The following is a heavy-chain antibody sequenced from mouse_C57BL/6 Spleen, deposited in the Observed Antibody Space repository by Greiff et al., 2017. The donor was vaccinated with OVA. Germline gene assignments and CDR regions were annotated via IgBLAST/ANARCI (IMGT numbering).Heavy chain of an antibody. J-gene: IGHJ2*01. CDR3: ARSLTGDFDY. CDR1: GYAFSSYW. Sequence: QVQLKESGAELVKPGASVKISCKASGYAFSSYWMNWVKQRPGKGLEWIGQIYPGDGDTNYNGKFKGKATLTADKSSSTAYMQLSSLTSEDSAVYFCARSLTGDFDYWGQGTTLTVSS. D-gene: IGHD4-1*01. CDR2: IYPGDGDT. V-gene: IGHV1-80*01.